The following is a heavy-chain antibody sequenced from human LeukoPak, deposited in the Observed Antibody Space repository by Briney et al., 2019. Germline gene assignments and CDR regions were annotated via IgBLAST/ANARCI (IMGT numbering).Heavy chain of an antibody. CDR2: ISGNNDNP. CDR1: GYAFSNFG. Sequence: VASVKVSCKTSGYAFSNFGINWVRQAPGQGLEWMVWISGNNDNPNYGQKFQGRFTVTTDSSTSTASMELRNLTFDDTAVYYCARDGTSADDYWGQGTLVTVSS. D-gene: IGHD1-26*01. J-gene: IGHJ4*02. CDR3: ARDGTSADDY. V-gene: IGHV1-18*01.